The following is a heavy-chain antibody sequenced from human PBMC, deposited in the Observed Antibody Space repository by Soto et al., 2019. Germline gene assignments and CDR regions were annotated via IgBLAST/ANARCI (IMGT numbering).Heavy chain of an antibody. CDR1: AYSFTTYH. D-gene: IGHD2-2*01. V-gene: IGHV1-46*01. CDR3: ARGDIVLVPASEGNWFDP. CDR2: INPDAGAT. Sequence: QVQLVQSGAEVKKPGASVTVSCKASAYSFTTYHIHWVRQAPGQGLEWMGLINPDAGATNYAQRFQGRLRLTRDTSTSTVYMELRSLRFDDTAVYHCARGDIVLVPASEGNWFDPWGQGTLVTVSS. J-gene: IGHJ5*02.